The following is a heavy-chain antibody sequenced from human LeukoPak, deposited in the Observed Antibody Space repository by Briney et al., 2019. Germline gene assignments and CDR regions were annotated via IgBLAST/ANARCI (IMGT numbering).Heavy chain of an antibody. Sequence: SVKVSCKASGGTFSSYAISWVRQAPGQGLEWMGGIIPIFGTANYAQKFQGRVTITADESTSTAYMELSSLRSEDTAVYYCARDLGGTGGVVWFDPWGQGTLVTVSS. J-gene: IGHJ5*02. CDR2: IIPIFGTA. V-gene: IGHV1-69*01. CDR1: GGTFSSYA. CDR3: ARDLGGTGGVVWFDP. D-gene: IGHD3-16*01.